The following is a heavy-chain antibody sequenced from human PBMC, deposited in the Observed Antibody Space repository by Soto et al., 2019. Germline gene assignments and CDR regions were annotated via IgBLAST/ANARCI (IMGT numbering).Heavy chain of an antibody. Sequence: SETLSLTCTVSGDSLSSGGHYWSWIRQHPGKGLEWIGHIYDSVNTYYSPSLRSRVTISADMSKNQFSLNLRSVTAADTAVYYCARVDHRGYFAILTDYWGQGXLVTVSS. V-gene: IGHV4-31*03. D-gene: IGHD3-9*01. J-gene: IGHJ4*02. CDR1: GDSLSSGGHY. CDR2: IYDSVNT. CDR3: ARVDHRGYFAILTDY.